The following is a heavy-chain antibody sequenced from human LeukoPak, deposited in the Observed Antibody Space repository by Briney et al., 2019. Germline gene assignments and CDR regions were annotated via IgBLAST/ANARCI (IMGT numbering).Heavy chain of an antibody. D-gene: IGHD6-13*01. CDR2: INPNSGGT. V-gene: IGHV1-2*02. CDR1: GYTFTGYY. CDR3: ARDASSSWYVGY. Sequence: ASVKVSCKASGYTFTGYYMHWVRQAPGQGLEWMGWINPNSGGTNYAQKFQGRVTMTRDTSTSTVYMELSSLRSEDTAVYYCARDASSSWYVGYWGQGTLVTVSS. J-gene: IGHJ4*02.